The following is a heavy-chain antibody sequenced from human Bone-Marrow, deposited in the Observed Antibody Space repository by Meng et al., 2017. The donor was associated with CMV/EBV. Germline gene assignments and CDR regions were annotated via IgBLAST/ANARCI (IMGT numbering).Heavy chain of an antibody. CDR3: ARIGTYCSSTSCYTFDI. CDR1: GYTFTGYY. V-gene: IGHV1-2*02. J-gene: IGHJ3*02. CDR2: INPNSGGT. Sequence: ASVKVSCKASGYTFTGYYMHWVQQAPGQGLEWMGWINPNSGGTNYAQKFQGRVTMTRDTSISTAYMELSRLRSDDTAVYYCARIGTYCSSTSCYTFDIWGQGTMVTVSS. D-gene: IGHD2-2*02.